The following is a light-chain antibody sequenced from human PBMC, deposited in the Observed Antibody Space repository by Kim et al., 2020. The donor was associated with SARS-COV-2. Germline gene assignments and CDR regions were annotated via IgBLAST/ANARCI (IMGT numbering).Light chain of an antibody. Sequence: QRVTISCTGSSSNIGAGYDVHWYQQLPGTAPKLLIYGNSNRPSGVPDRFSGSMSGTSASLAITGLQAEDEADYYCQSYDSSLSGSVFGGGTQLTVL. J-gene: IGLJ3*02. CDR3: QSYDSSLSGSV. V-gene: IGLV1-40*01. CDR2: GNS. CDR1: SSNIGAGYD.